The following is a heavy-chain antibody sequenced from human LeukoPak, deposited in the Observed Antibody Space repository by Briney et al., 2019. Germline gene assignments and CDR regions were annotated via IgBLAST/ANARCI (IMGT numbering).Heavy chain of an antibody. D-gene: IGHD1-26*01. CDR3: ARDRGWYYGMDV. Sequence: ASQTLSLTCAVSGGSFSSGGYSWSWIRQPPGKGLEWIGYILHSDSTYYNPSLKSRVTISVDRSKNQFSLKLSSVTAADTAVYYCARDRGWYYGMDVWGQGTTVTVSS. V-gene: IGHV4-30-2*01. CDR2: ILHSDST. J-gene: IGHJ6*02. CDR1: GGSFSSGGYS.